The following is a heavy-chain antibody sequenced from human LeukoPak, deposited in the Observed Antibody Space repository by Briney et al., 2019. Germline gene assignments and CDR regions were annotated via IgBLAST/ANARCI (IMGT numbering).Heavy chain of an antibody. CDR2: SGDNT. Sequence: PGGSLSLSCAASGFTFSSYAMSWVRQAPGKGLEWVSSSGDNTRYADSVKGRFTISRDNSKNTLDLQMNGLRAEDTAVYYCAKSWRYYDSSNYYAFDIWGQGTMVTVSS. J-gene: IGHJ3*02. V-gene: IGHV3-23*01. CDR3: AKSWRYYDSSNYYAFDI. D-gene: IGHD3-22*01. CDR1: GFTFSSYA.